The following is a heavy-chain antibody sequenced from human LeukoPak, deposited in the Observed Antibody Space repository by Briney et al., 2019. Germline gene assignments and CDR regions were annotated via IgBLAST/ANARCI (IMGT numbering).Heavy chain of an antibody. V-gene: IGHV1-8*01. CDR3: AAAIVGATSYYFDY. Sequence: VASVKVSCKASGYTFTSYDINWVRQATGQGLEWMGWMNPNSGNTGYAQKFQGRVTMTRNTSISTAYMELSSLRSEDTAVYYCAAAIVGATSYYFDYWGQGTLVTVSS. CDR2: MNPNSGNT. CDR1: GYTFTSYD. J-gene: IGHJ4*02. D-gene: IGHD1-26*01.